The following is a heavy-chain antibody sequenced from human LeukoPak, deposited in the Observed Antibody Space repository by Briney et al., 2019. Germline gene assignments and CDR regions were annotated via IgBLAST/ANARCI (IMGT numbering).Heavy chain of an antibody. CDR2: LSGSGGNT. CDR3: ATEKGDSPDY. D-gene: IGHD3-16*01. CDR1: GFTFSNYA. V-gene: IGHV3-23*01. Sequence: PGGSLRLSCAASGFTFSNYAMAWVRQAPGKGLEWVSGLSGSGGNTFYAVSVKGRFTISRDNPKNTLHLQMNSLRAEDTAVCYCATEKGDSPDYWGQGTLVTVSS. J-gene: IGHJ4*02.